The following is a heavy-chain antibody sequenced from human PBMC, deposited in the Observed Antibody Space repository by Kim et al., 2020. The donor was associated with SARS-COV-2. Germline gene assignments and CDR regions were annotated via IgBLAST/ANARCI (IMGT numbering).Heavy chain of an antibody. CDR3: ARDRRRGEYYFDY. Sequence: PSLKSRVTISIEASQTQFPLKLSSVPAADTAVYYCARDRRRGEYYFDYWGQGTLVTVSS. J-gene: IGHJ4*02. V-gene: IGHV4-59*01. D-gene: IGHD3-10*01.